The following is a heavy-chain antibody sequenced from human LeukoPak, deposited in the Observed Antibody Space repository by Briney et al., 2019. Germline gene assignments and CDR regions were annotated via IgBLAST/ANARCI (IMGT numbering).Heavy chain of an antibody. Sequence: SETLSLTCTVSGDSISSSRYYWGWIRQPAGKGLEWIGRIYPSGNTNYNPSLKSRVTISLDTSKNQFSLILRSVTATDTAMYYCARDGVVTMELDYWGQGTLVTVSS. CDR2: IYPSGNT. J-gene: IGHJ4*02. CDR1: GDSISSSRYY. D-gene: IGHD4/OR15-4a*01. CDR3: ARDGVVTMELDY. V-gene: IGHV4-61*02.